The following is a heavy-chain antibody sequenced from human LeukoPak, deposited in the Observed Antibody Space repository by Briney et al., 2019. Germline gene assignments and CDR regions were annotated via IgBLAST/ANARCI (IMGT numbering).Heavy chain of an antibody. CDR3: ARDDGSTVDAFDI. CDR2: IYYSGST. Sequence: SETRSLTCTVPGGSIRSYYWSWIRQPPGKGLEWIGYIYYSGSTNYNPSLKSRVTISVDTSKNQFSLKLSSVTAADTAVYYCARDDGSTVDAFDIWGQGTMVTVSS. V-gene: IGHV4-59*01. D-gene: IGHD1-26*01. J-gene: IGHJ3*02. CDR1: GGSIRSYY.